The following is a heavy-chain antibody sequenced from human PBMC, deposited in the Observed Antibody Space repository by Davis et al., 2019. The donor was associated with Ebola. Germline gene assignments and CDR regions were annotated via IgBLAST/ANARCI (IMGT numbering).Heavy chain of an antibody. J-gene: IGHJ4*02. V-gene: IGHV1-2*04. CDR1: GYTFTGYY. CDR3: AREGFYYDSSGYGLDY. D-gene: IGHD3-22*01. CDR2: INPNSGGT. Sequence: ASVKVPCKASGYTFTGYYMHWVRKAPGQGLEWMGRINPNSGGTNYAQKFQGWVTMTRDTSISTAYMELRRLRSDDTAVYYCAREGFYYDSSGYGLDYWGQGTLVTVSS.